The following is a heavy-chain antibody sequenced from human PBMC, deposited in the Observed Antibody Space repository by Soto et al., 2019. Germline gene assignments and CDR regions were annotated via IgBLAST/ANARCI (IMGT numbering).Heavy chain of an antibody. CDR3: GRGGGPLRSYSPTGRAV. CDR1: GGSISSYY. J-gene: IGHJ6*04. CDR2: IYYSGST. D-gene: IGHD2-15*01. V-gene: IGHV4-59*01. Sequence: QVQLQESGPGLVKPSETLSLTCTVSGGSISSYYWSWIRQPPGKGLEWIGYIYYSGSTNYNPSLKSRPTIPEAAPKTRSPGSVGLVPAADGALFYWGRGGGPLRSYSPTGRAVGGKGPT.